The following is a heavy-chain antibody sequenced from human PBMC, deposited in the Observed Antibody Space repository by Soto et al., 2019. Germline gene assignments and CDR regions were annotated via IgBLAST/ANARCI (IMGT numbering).Heavy chain of an antibody. V-gene: IGHV4-59*08. Sequence: SETLSLTCTVPGGSISSYYWSWIRQPPGKGLEWIGYIYYSGSTNYNPSLKSRVTISVDTSKNQFSLKLSSVTAADTAVYYCASGTGRYCSSINCLALAPIDIRAQRTMVPVS. J-gene: IGHJ3*02. CDR1: GGSISSYY. D-gene: IGHD2-2*01. CDR2: IYYSGST. CDR3: ASGTGRYCSSINCLALAPIDI.